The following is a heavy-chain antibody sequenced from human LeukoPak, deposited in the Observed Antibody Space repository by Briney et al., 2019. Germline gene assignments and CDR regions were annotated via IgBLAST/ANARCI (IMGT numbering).Heavy chain of an antibody. V-gene: IGHV3-9*03. CDR3: AKDVRDGYNSGAFDI. D-gene: IGHD5-24*01. CDR1: GFTFDDYA. J-gene: IGHJ3*02. Sequence: GRSLRLSXAASGFTFDDYAMHWVRQAPGKGLEWVSGISWNSGSIGYADSVKGRFTISRDNAKNSLYLQMNSLRAEDMALYYCAKDVRDGYNSGAFDIWGQGTMVTVSS. CDR2: ISWNSGSI.